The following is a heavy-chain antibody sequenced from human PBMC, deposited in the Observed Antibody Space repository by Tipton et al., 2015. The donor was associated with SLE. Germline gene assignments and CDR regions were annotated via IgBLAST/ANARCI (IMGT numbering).Heavy chain of an antibody. D-gene: IGHD7-27*01. V-gene: IGHV4-59*01. Sequence: TLSLTCAVSSGSIINYYWSWIRQRPGKGPEWIGFIYHSGSTNYNPSLKSRVTISVDTSKNQFSLRLNSVTAADTAVYYCARGDWGEDWYFDLWGRGTLVTVSS. CDR2: IYHSGST. J-gene: IGHJ2*01. CDR1: SGSIINYY. CDR3: ARGDWGEDWYFDL.